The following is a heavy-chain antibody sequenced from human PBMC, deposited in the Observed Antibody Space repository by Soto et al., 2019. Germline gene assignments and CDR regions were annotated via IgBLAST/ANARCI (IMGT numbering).Heavy chain of an antibody. V-gene: IGHV3-74*03. CDR2: IDADDSSA. CDR1: GFIFSTTW. J-gene: IGHJ6*02. D-gene: IGHD3-10*01. CDR3: ARDFYYSVDV. Sequence: EMELVESGGGLVQPGGSLRLSCVVSGFIFSTTWMHWVRQAPGKGLVWVSRIDADDSSATYADSVKGRFTISRDNSKNTLYLQMNSLRPEDTAVYYCARDFYYSVDVWGQGTSVTVSS.